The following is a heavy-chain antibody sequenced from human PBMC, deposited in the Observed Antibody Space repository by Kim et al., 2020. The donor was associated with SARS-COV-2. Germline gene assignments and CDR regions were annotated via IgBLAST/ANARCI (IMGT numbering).Heavy chain of an antibody. Sequence: GGSLRLSCTGSDFSFNTYSMTWVRQAPGKGLDWVSSIGASGSQTSYGDSVKGRFTISRDNSRKTVFLQMNSLTAEDTAVYFCSRDPNGDYLGAFDGWGQGTTVTVSS. J-gene: IGHJ3*01. CDR2: IGASGSQT. V-gene: IGHV3-23*01. CDR3: SRDPNGDYLGAFDG. D-gene: IGHD2-8*01. CDR1: DFSFNTYS.